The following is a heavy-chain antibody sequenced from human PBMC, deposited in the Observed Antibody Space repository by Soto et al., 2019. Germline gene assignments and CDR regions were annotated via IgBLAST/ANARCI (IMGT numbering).Heavy chain of an antibody. Sequence: GGSLRLSCAASGFTVSSNYMSWVRQAPGKGLEWVSVIYSCGSTYYADSVKGRFTISRDNSKNTLYLQMNSLRAEDTAVYYCARDTAMVTAYYYGMDVWCQGTTVNVSS. CDR3: ARDTAMVTAYYYGMDV. CDR1: GFTVSSNY. V-gene: IGHV3-53*01. D-gene: IGHD5-18*01. J-gene: IGHJ6*02. CDR2: IYSCGST.